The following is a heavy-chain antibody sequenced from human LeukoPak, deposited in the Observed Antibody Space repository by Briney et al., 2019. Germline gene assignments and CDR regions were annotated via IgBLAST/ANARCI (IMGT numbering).Heavy chain of an antibody. J-gene: IGHJ5*02. Sequence: GESLKISCKGSGYTFTTYWIGWVRQMPGKGLEWMGIIYPGDSDTRYSPSFQGQVTISVDKSISTAYLQWSSLKASDTAMYYCARSLPPSTITFKYFDPWGQGTLVTVSS. CDR2: IYPGDSDT. CDR3: ARSLPPSTITFKYFDP. D-gene: IGHD2/OR15-2a*01. CDR1: GYTFTTYW. V-gene: IGHV5-51*01.